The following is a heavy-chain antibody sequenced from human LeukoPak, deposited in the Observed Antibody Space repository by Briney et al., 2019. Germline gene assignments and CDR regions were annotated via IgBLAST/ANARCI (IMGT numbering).Heavy chain of an antibody. CDR2: IRSKAYGGTP. CDR3: TRDLTMIVVVALSAFDI. D-gene: IGHD3-22*01. J-gene: IGHJ3*02. Sequence: GRSLRLSCAASGFTFGDYTMNWFRQAPGKGLEWVGFIRSKAYGGTPEYAASVKDRFTISRDDSKSIAYLQMNSLKTEDTAMYFCTRDLTMIVVVALSAFDIWGQGTMVTVSS. V-gene: IGHV3-49*03. CDR1: GFTFGDYT.